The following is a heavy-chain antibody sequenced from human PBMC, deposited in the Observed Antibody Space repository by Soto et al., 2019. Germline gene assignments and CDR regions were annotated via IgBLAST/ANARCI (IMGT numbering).Heavy chain of an antibody. V-gene: IGHV3-48*01. J-gene: IGHJ5*02. CDR2: ISSSSSTI. D-gene: IGHD2-2*01. CDR1: GFTFSSYS. CDR3: ARERVPAASRRHNWFDP. Sequence: GGSLRLSCAASGFTFSSYSMNWVPQAPGKGLEWVSYISSSSSTIYYADSVKGRFTISRDDAKNSLYLQMNSLRAEDAAVYYCARERVPAASRRHNWFDPWGQETLLTISS.